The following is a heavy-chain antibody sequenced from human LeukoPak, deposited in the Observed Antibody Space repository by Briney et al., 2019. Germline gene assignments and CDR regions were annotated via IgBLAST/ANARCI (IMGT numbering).Heavy chain of an antibody. V-gene: IGHV4-4*07. CDR2: IYSSRS. J-gene: IGHJ4*02. CDR3: ARAAGRDTTSGLDFDY. D-gene: IGHD1-26*01. CDR1: GGSISSYY. Sequence: SETLSLTCTVSGGSISSYYWSWIRQPAGKGLEWLGRIYSSRSIYNPSLKSRVTMSVDTSKNQFSLKLSSVTAADTAVYYCARAAGRDTTSGLDFDYWGQGILVTVSS.